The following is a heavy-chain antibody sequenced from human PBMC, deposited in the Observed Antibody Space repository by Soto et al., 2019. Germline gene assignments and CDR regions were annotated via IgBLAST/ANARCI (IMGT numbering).Heavy chain of an antibody. CDR1: GGSISSYY. CDR2: IYYSGST. J-gene: IGHJ6*02. CDR3: ARERYYVMDG. Sequence: SETLSLTCTVSGGSISSYYWSWIRQPPGKGLEWIGNIYYSGSTNYNPSLQSRVTIPVDTYKNQFSLKLSSVTAADTAVYYFARERYYVMDGWGQGTTGTVS. V-gene: IGHV4-59*01.